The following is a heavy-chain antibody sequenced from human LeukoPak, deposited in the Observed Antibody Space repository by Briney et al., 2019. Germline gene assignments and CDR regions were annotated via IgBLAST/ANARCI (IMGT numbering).Heavy chain of an antibody. CDR1: GFTSSSYA. V-gene: IGHV3-23*01. CDR3: AKASWVSTADAVL. Sequence: GGSLRLSCVASGFTSSSYALSWVRETPERGLEWVSSLRVHGDAFYAGCVKARFTLSRDESSNTVYLQLNKLRVEDSAIYYCAKASWVSTADAVLWGQGTVVTVSS. D-gene: IGHD3-16*01. J-gene: IGHJ4*02. CDR2: LRVHGDA.